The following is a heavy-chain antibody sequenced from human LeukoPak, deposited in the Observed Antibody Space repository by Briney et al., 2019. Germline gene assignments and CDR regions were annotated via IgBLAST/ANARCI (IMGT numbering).Heavy chain of an antibody. V-gene: IGHV3-7*01. D-gene: IGHD6-19*01. CDR3: AKDPWYQAVAGIWYVDY. CDR2: IKEDGSEK. Sequence: GGSLRLSCAASGFTFSSYWMSWVRQAPGKGLEWVANIKEDGSEKYYVDSVKGRFTISRDNSKNTLYLQMSSLRDEDTGVYYCAKDPWYQAVAGIWYVDYWGQGTLVTVSS. CDR1: GFTFSSYW. J-gene: IGHJ4*02.